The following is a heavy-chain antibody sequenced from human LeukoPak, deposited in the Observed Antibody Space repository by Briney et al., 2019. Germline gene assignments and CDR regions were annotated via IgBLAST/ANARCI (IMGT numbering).Heavy chain of an antibody. Sequence: KPSETLSLTCTVSGGSISSYYWNWVRQPPGKGLEWIGYIYYSGSTNYNPSLKSRVTISVDTSKNQFSLRLSSVTAADTAMYYCARDPGRRGSGLDWGQGTLVTVSS. CDR1: GGSISSYY. D-gene: IGHD6-25*01. CDR2: IYYSGST. CDR3: ARDPGRRGSGLD. V-gene: IGHV4-59*01. J-gene: IGHJ4*02.